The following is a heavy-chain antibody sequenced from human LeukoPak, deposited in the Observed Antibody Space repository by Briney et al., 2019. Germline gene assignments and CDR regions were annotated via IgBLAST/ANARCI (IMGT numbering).Heavy chain of an antibody. V-gene: IGHV3-21*01. CDR1: GFTFSSYS. J-gene: IGHJ4*02. CDR3: ARDLLVCGSTSCYRRLDD. CDR2: ISSSSSYI. D-gene: IGHD2-2*01. Sequence: GGSLRLSCAASGFTFSSYSMNWVRQAPGKGLEWVSSISSSSSYIYYADSVKGRFTISRDNAKKSLYLQMNSLRAEDTAVYYCARDLLVCGSTSCYRRLDDWGQGTL.